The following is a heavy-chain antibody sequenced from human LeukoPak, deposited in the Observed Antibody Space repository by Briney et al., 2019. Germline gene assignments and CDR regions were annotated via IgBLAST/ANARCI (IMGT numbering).Heavy chain of an antibody. Sequence: GGSLRLSRAASGFTFSSYWMSWVRQAPGKGLEWVANIKQDGSEKYYVDSVKGRFTISRDNAKNSLYLQMDSLRAEDTAVYYCARARARVVIGNYFDYWGQGTLVTVSS. CDR2: IKQDGSEK. CDR3: ARARARVVIGNYFDY. J-gene: IGHJ4*02. D-gene: IGHD3-22*01. CDR1: GFTFSSYW. V-gene: IGHV3-7*03.